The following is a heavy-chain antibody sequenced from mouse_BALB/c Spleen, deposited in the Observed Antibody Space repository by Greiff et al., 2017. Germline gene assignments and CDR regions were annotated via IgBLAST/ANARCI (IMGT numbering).Heavy chain of an antibody. J-gene: IGHJ4*01. CDR1: GFNIKDYY. CDR2: IDPENGDT. D-gene: IGHD2-10*02. CDR3: NAEYGNFYAMDY. V-gene: IGHV14-4*02. Sequence: EVQLVESGAELVRSGASVKLSCTASGFNIKDYYMHWVKQRPEQGLEWIGWIDPENGDTEYAPKFQGKATMTADTSSNTAYLQLSSLTSEDTAVYYCNAEYGNFYAMDYWGQGTSVTVSS.